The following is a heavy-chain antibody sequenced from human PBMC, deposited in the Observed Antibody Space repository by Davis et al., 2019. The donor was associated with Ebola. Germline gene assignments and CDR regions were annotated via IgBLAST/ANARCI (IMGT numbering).Heavy chain of an antibody. CDR3: ARDGRYNWNKGWFDP. V-gene: IGHV1-46*01. J-gene: IGHJ5*02. CDR1: GYTFTSYY. Sequence: GESLKISCKASGYTFTSYYMHWVRQAPGQGLEWMGIINPSGGSTSYAQKFQGRVTITRDTSASTAYMELSSLRSEDTAVYYCARDGRYNWNKGWFDPWGQGTLVTVSS. D-gene: IGHD1/OR15-1a*01. CDR2: INPSGGST.